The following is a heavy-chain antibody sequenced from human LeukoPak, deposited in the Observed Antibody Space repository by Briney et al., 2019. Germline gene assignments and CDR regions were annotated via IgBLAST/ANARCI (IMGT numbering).Heavy chain of an antibody. CDR1: GFIFSSYS. D-gene: IGHD3-10*01. J-gene: IGHJ3*02. V-gene: IGHV3-48*04. CDR2: ISSSSSTI. Sequence: GGSLRLSCAASGFIFSSYSMNWVRQAPGKGLEWVSYISSSSSTIYYADSVKGRFTISRDNAKNSLYLQMNSLRAEDTAVYYCARESWELLSSDAFDIWGQGTMVTVSS. CDR3: ARESWELLSSDAFDI.